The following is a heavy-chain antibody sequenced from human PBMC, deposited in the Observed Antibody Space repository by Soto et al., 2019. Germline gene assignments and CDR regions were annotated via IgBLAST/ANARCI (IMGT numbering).Heavy chain of an antibody. Sequence: PSETLSLTCAVSCGSITSGNTYSWSWIRQPPGKGLEWIGSISHTGSTSYNPSLKSRVSMSVDKSKNQFSLKLSSVTAADMAVYHCDRAVTAYFWPWFDPYGQGKLFTAS. CDR1: CGSITSGNTYS. V-gene: IGHV4-30-2*01. CDR3: DRAVTAYFWPWFDP. CDR2: ISHTGST. J-gene: IGHJ5*02. D-gene: IGHD2-15*01.